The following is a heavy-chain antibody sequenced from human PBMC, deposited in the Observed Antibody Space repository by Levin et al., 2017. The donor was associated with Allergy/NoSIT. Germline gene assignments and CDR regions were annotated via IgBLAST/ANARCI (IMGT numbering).Heavy chain of an antibody. CDR2: ISYDGSNK. V-gene: IGHV3-30*18. CDR3: AKRRGGFALAVAGRNYYYFDY. CDR1: GFTFSSYG. Sequence: GESLKISCAASGFTFSSYGMHWVRQAPGKGLEWVAVISYDGSNKYYADSVKGRFTISRDNSKNTLYLQMNSLRAEDTAVYYCAKRRGGFALAVAGRNYYYFDYWGQGTLVTVSS. J-gene: IGHJ4*02. D-gene: IGHD6-19*01.